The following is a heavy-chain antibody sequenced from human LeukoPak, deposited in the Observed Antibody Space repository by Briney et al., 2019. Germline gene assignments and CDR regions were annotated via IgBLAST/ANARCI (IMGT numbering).Heavy chain of an antibody. CDR2: INSKAGGGTT. CDR3: TTTPGRDY. J-gene: IGHJ4*02. Sequence: PGGSLRLSCAASGFTFSDDWMSWVRQAPGKGLEWVGRINSKAGGGTTEDAAPVKGRFTISRDDSQNTLYLQMDSLKTEDTAVYYCTTTPGRDYWGQGTLVTVSS. CDR1: GFTFSDDW. D-gene: IGHD3-10*01. V-gene: IGHV3-15*01.